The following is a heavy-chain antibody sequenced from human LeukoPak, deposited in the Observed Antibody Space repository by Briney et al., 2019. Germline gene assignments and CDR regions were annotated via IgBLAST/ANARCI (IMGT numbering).Heavy chain of an antibody. V-gene: IGHV3-30*04. CDR2: ISYDGSNK. J-gene: IGHJ4*02. CDR1: GFTFSSYA. CDR3: ARDRLITYYYDSSGYYPGY. Sequence: GGSLRLSCAASGFTFSSYAMHWVRQAPGKGLEWVAAISYDGSNKYYADSVKGRFTISRDNSKNTLYLQMNSLRAEDTAVYYCARDRLITYYYDSSGYYPGYWGQGTLVTVSS. D-gene: IGHD3-22*01.